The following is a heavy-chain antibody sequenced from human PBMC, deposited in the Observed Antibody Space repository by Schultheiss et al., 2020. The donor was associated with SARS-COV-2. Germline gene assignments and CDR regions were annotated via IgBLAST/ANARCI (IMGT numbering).Heavy chain of an antibody. Sequence: GESLKISCAASGFTFSSYEMNWVRQAPGKGLEWVSAISGSGGSTYYADSVKGRFTISRDNAKNSLYLQMNSLRAEDTALYYCANGEFDPWGQGTLVTVSS. CDR3: ANGEFDP. J-gene: IGHJ5*02. V-gene: IGHV3-23*01. CDR1: GFTFSSYE. CDR2: ISGSGGST.